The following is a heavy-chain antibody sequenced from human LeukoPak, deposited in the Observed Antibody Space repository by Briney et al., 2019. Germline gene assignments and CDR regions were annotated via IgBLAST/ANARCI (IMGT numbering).Heavy chain of an antibody. CDR2: IWYDGSNK. D-gene: IGHD6-19*01. V-gene: IGHV3-33*01. J-gene: IGHJ4*02. CDR3: ARDWEQWLVLGY. Sequence: PGRSLRLSCAASGFTFSSYGMHWVRQAPRKGLEWVAVIWYDGSNKYYAVSVKGRFTISRDNSKNTLYLQMNSLRADDTAVYYCARDWEQWLVLGYWGQGTLVTVSS. CDR1: GFTFSSYG.